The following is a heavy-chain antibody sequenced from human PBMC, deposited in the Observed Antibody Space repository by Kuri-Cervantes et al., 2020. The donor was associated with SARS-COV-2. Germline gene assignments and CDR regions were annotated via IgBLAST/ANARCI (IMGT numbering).Heavy chain of an antibody. J-gene: IGHJ4*02. V-gene: IGHV3-7*03. D-gene: IGHD6-13*01. CDR2: IKQDGSEK. Sequence: GESLKISCAASGFTFSSYAMHWVRQAPGKGLEWVANIKQDGSEKYYVDSVKGRFTISRDNAKNSLYLQMNSLRAEDTAVYYCARLGSSSWYWRYWGQGTLVTVSS. CDR1: GFTFSSYA. CDR3: ARLGSSSWYWRY.